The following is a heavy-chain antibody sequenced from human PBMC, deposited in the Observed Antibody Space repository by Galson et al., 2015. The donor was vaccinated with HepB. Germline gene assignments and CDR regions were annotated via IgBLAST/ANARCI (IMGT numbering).Heavy chain of an antibody. CDR1: GYTFTSYA. V-gene: IGHV1-3*01. J-gene: IGHJ6*03. Sequence: SVKVSCKASGYTFTSYAMHWVRQAPGQRLEWMGWINAGNGNTKYSQKFQGRVTITRDTSASTAYMELSSLRSEDTAVYYCARGEWEPPLYYYYMDVWGKGTTVTVSS. D-gene: IGHD1-26*01. CDR2: INAGNGNT. CDR3: ARGEWEPPLYYYYMDV.